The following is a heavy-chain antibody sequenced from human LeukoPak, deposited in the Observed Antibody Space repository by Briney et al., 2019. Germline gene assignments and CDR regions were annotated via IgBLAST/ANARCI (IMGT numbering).Heavy chain of an antibody. Sequence: SETLSLTCTVSGGSISSYYWSWIRQPPGQGPEWIGYISYSGSTNYSPSLKGRVTISVDMSKNQFSLHLGSVTAADTAVYYCARNYGGENYFDYWGQGTLVTVSS. CDR3: ARNYGGENYFDY. V-gene: IGHV4-59*01. D-gene: IGHD4-23*01. CDR1: GGSISSYY. CDR2: ISYSGST. J-gene: IGHJ4*02.